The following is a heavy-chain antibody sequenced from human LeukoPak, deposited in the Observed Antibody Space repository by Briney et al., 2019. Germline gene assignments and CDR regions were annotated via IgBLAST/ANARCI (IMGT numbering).Heavy chain of an antibody. V-gene: IGHV3-72*01. D-gene: IGHD3-22*01. J-gene: IGHJ3*02. Sequence: GGSLRLSCAASGFTFSDHYMDWVRQAPGKGLEWVGRTRNKANSYTTEYSASVKGRFTISRDDSKNSLYLQMNSLKTEDTDVYYCARPTTVYDSSGSEGDAFDIWGQGTMVTVSS. CDR1: GFTFSDHY. CDR3: ARPTTVYDSSGSEGDAFDI. CDR2: TRNKANSYTT.